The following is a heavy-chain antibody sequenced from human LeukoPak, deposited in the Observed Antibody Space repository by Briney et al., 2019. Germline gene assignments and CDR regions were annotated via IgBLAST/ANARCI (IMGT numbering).Heavy chain of an antibody. D-gene: IGHD3-9*01. Sequence: SVKVSCKASGGTFSSYAISWVRQAPGQGLEWMGGIIPIFGTANYAQKFQGRVTITADESTSTAYMELRSLRSDDTAVYYCARAGDSLRYFDWLSLPFDYWGQGTLVTVSS. CDR1: GGTFSSYA. CDR2: IIPIFGTA. V-gene: IGHV1-69*13. CDR3: ARAGDSLRYFDWLSLPFDY. J-gene: IGHJ4*02.